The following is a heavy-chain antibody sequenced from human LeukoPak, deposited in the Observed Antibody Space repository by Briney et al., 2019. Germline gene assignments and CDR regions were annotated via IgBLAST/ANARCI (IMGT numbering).Heavy chain of an antibody. CDR2: ISFDGTNK. V-gene: IGHV3-30-3*01. J-gene: IGHJ4*02. CDR1: GFTFSDYA. D-gene: IGHD3-16*01. CDR3: PRDTYGNRWSSFDY. Sequence: GGSLRLSCAASGFTFSDYAINWIRQAPGKGLEWVAVISFDGTNKYYANSVQGRFTISRDNSKNTLYLQMNSLRAEDTALYYCPRDTYGNRWSSFDYWGQGTLVTVSS.